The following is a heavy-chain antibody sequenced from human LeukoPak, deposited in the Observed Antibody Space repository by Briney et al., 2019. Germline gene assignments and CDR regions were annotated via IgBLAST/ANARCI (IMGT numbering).Heavy chain of an antibody. D-gene: IGHD3-9*01. CDR2: IYYSGST. CDR3: ATNLYYDILTGYYPDAFDI. Sequence: SETLSLTCTVSGCSISSYYWSWIRQPPGKGLEWIGYIYYSGSTNYNPSLKSRVTISVDTSKNQFSLKLSSVTAADTAVYYCATNLYYDILTGYYPDAFDIWGQGTMVTVSS. CDR1: GCSISSYY. V-gene: IGHV4-59*01. J-gene: IGHJ3*02.